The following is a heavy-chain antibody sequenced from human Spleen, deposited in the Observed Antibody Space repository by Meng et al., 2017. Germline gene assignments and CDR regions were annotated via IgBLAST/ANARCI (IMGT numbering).Heavy chain of an antibody. CDR2: MNPKSGNI. Sequence: ASVKVSCKASGYTFTNYDINWVRQAPGQGLEWVGWMNPKSGNIDFAQRFLGRLTMTRDTSISTAYMELSSLRSEDTAVYHCARVPTSVFGVVDRYFDYWGQGTLVTVSS. CDR3: ARVPTSVFGVVDRYFDY. D-gene: IGHD3-3*01. J-gene: IGHJ4*02. CDR1: GYTFTNYD. V-gene: IGHV1-8*01.